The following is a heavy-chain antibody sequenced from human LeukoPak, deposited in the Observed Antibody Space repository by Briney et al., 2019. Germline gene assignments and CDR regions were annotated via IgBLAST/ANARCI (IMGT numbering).Heavy chain of an antibody. CDR1: GYTFTSYD. CDR3: ARGILKYDFWSGYSYYFDY. D-gene: IGHD3-3*01. CDR2: MNPNSGNT. Sequence: ASVKVSCKASGYTFTSYDIDWVRQATGQGLEWTGWMNPNSGNTGYAQKFQGRVTMTRNTSISTAYMELSSLRSEDTAVYYCARGILKYDFWSGYSYYFDYWGQGTLVTVSS. J-gene: IGHJ4*02. V-gene: IGHV1-8*01.